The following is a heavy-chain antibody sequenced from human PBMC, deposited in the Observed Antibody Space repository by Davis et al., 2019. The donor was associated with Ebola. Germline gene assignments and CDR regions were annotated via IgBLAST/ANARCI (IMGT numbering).Heavy chain of an antibody. CDR2: IYWNDDK. V-gene: IGHV2-5*01. CDR1: GFSLHTGGVG. J-gene: IGHJ4*02. Sequence: SGPTLVKPTETLTLTCTFSGFSLHTGGVGVGWIRQPPGKALEWLALIYWNDDKRYSPALKSRLTITTDASKNQVVLTMANTGPVDTATYFCAHVPYFFDSSGSYPAAFDYWGQGTLVTVSS. D-gene: IGHD3-22*01. CDR3: AHVPYFFDSSGSYPAAFDY.